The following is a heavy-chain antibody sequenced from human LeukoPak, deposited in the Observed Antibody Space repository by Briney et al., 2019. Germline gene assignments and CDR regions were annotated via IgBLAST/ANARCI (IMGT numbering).Heavy chain of an antibody. CDR2: IYHSGST. J-gene: IGHJ4*02. CDR1: GYSISSGYY. CDR3: ARSEWLRPYYFDY. V-gene: IGHV4-38-2*02. D-gene: IGHD5-12*01. Sequence: SETLSLTCTVSGYSISSGYYWGWIRQPPGKGLEWIGSIYHSGSTYYNLSLKSRVTISVDTSKNQFSLKLSSVTAADTAVYYCARSEWLRPYYFDYWGQGTLVTVSS.